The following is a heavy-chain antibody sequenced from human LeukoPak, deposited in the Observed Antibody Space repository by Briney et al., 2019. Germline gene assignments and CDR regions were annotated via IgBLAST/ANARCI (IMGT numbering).Heavy chain of an antibody. Sequence: ASVKVSCKTSGYTFTSFGISWVRQAPGQGLEWMGWISVYNGNTNNAQKFQGRVTMTTDTSTSTTYMELRSLRPDNTAVYYCARENRAATAIFEYWGQGTLVPVSS. CDR3: ARENRAATAIFEY. CDR2: ISVYNGNT. CDR1: GYTFTSFG. D-gene: IGHD5-18*01. V-gene: IGHV1-18*01. J-gene: IGHJ4*02.